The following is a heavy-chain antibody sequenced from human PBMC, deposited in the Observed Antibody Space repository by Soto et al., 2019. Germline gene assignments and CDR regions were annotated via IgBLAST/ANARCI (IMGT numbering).Heavy chain of an antibody. V-gene: IGHV4-4*02. J-gene: IGHJ5*02. CDR2: ISHSGIT. CDR3: ARVLRGWFDP. CDR1: VGSITSANW. Sequence: PSETLSLTCSVSVGSITSANWWTWVRQPPGGGLEWIGEISHSGITNYKASLKSRVTMSVDKTKNDVSLKLTSVTAADTAVYYCARVLRGWFDPWGQGTPVTVSS.